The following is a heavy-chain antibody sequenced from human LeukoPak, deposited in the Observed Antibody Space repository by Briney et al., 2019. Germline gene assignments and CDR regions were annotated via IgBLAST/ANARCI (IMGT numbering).Heavy chain of an antibody. CDR1: GFTFSSYA. V-gene: IGHV3-23*01. J-gene: IGHJ4*02. D-gene: IGHD3-22*01. CDR2: ISGSGGST. Sequence: PGGSLRLSCAASGFTFSSYAMSWVRQAPGKGLEWVSAISGSGGSTYYADSVKGRFTISRDNSKNTLYLQMNSLRAEDTAVYYCAKGQYYYDSSASFDYWGQGTLVTVSS. CDR3: AKGQYYYDSSASFDY.